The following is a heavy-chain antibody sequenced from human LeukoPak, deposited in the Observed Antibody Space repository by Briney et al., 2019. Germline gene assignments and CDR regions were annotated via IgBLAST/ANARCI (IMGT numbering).Heavy chain of an antibody. D-gene: IGHD1-7*01. CDR1: GHSFSTDW. CDR3: ARFRGELMDGFDF. CDR2: IYAGDADT. Sequence: GDSLKISCKGSGHSFSTDWFAWVRQMPGKGLEWMGVIYAGDADTRYSPSFQGQVTISADKSLNTAYLQWTNLKASDTAMYYCARFRGELMDGFDFWGQGTLVTVSS. J-gene: IGHJ4*02. V-gene: IGHV5-51*01.